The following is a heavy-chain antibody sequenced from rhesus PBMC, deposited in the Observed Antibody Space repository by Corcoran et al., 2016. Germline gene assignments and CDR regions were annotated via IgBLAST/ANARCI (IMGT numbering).Heavy chain of an antibody. CDR1: GFSLTTSGMG. J-gene: IGHJ4*01. CDR2: IYWDDAK. V-gene: IGHV2-174*01. Sequence: QVTLKESGPALVKPTQTLTLTCTFSGFSLTTSGMGVGWIRQPTGKALEWLALIYWDDAKSYSTSLKSRLTLSNDTSMNQVVLTMPDMDPVDTATYYCARGGYFDYWGQGVLVTVSS. CDR3: ARGGYFDY.